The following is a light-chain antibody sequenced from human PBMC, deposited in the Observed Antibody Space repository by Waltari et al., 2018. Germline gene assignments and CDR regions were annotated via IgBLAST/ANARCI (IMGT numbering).Light chain of an antibody. CDR2: GAS. V-gene: IGKV3-15*01. J-gene: IGKJ1*01. Sequence: DTVMTQSPAILSVSPGQRATLSCRTSQTVTSNLAWYQQKPGQAPRLLMYGASTRATGIPARFRGSGSGTEFTLTISSLQSEDFAVYYCQQYNNWPQTFGQGTKVEIK. CDR1: QTVTSN. CDR3: QQYNNWPQT.